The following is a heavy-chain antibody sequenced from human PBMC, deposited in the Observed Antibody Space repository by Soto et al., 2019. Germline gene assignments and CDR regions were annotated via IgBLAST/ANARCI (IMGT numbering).Heavy chain of an antibody. D-gene: IGHD1-1*01. Sequence: GGSLRLSCADSGFTFSGSALHWVRQASGKGLEWVGRIRTKVNSYATAYAASVTGRFTISRDDSRNTAYLQMNSLKTEDTAVDYWASHSPDEMIRNGGQGTQVTVA. V-gene: IGHV3-73*01. CDR2: IRTKVNSYAT. CDR1: GFTFSGSA. J-gene: IGHJ4*02. CDR3: ASHSPDEMIRN.